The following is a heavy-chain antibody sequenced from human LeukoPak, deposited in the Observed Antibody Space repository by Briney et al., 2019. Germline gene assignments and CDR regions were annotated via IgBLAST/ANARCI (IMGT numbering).Heavy chain of an antibody. CDR1: GGSINSGNKY. CDR3: TRYSGNDYVDC. CDR2: IYYSGST. D-gene: IGHD5-12*01. Sequence: SQTLSLTCTVSGGSINSGNKYWSWIRQRPGKSLEWIGYIYYSGSTYYNPSLKSRVIISVDTSKNQFSLKLSSVNAADTAVYYCTRYSGNDYVDCCGQGTLVTVSS. V-gene: IGHV4-31*03. J-gene: IGHJ4*02.